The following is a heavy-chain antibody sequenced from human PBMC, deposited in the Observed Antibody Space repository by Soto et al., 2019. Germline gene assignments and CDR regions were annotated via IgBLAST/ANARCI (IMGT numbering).Heavy chain of an antibody. V-gene: IGHV4-59*08. CDR2: IYYSGST. J-gene: IGHJ4*02. CDR1: GGSISSYY. D-gene: IGHD1-26*01. Sequence: SETLSLTCTVSGGSISSYYWSWIRQPPGKGLEWIGYIYYSGSTNYNPSLKSRVTISVDTSKNQFSLKLSSVTAADTAVYYCARHGLSGSYHFGYWSQGTLVTVSS. CDR3: ARHGLSGSYHFGY.